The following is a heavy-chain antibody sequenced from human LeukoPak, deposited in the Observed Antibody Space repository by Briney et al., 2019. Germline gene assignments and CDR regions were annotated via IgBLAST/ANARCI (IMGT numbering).Heavy chain of an antibody. CDR3: ARAISPKRYSSGLGAFVY. CDR1: GYTFTDYL. Sequence: ASVKVSCKASGYTFTDYLINWMRQAPGQGVEWMGWISPYNGDTNYERKFQGRVTMNTDTSTGTAYMELRSLRSDDTAMYFCARAISPKRYSSGLGAFVYWGQGTLVTVSS. V-gene: IGHV1-18*01. J-gene: IGHJ4*02. D-gene: IGHD2-8*02. CDR2: ISPYNGDT.